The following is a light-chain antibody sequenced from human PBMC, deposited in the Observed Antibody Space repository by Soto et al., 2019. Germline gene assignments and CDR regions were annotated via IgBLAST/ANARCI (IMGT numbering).Light chain of an antibody. CDR3: QQSYSTPRT. CDR2: GAS. CDR1: QSISTY. V-gene: IGKV1-39*01. J-gene: IGKJ1*01. Sequence: DLQMTQSPSSLSASVGDRVTITCRASQSISTYLNWYQQKPGKAPKLLIYGASSLQSGVPSRFSGRRSGTDCTLTISSLQPEDFATYYCQQSYSTPRTFGQGTKVEIK.